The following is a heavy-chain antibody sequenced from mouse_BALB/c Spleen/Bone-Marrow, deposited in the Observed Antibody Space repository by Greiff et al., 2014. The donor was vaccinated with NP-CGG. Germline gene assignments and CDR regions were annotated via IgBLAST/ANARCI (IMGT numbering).Heavy chain of an antibody. J-gene: IGHJ3*01. CDR1: GYSITSDYA. D-gene: IGHD3-1*01. Sequence: VQLQQSGPGLVKPSQSLSLTCTVTGYSITSDYAWNWIRQFPGNKLEWMGYISYSGSTSYNPSLKSRISNTRDTSKNQFFLQLNSVTTEDTATYYCAREARATWAWFAYWGQGTLVTVSA. CDR3: AREARATWAWFAY. V-gene: IGHV3-2*02. CDR2: ISYSGST.